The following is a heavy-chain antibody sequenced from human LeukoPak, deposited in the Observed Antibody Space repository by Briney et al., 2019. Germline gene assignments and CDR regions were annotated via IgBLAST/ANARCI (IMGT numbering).Heavy chain of an antibody. D-gene: IGHD6-13*01. Sequence: GASVKVSCKASGYTFTNYYMVWVRQAPGQGLEWMGIINPSSGTTNYAQKLQGRVTITADESTSTAYMELSSLRSEDTAVYYCAREWVSIAAAGDDSYYFDYWGQGTLVTVSS. J-gene: IGHJ4*02. CDR1: GYTFTNYY. V-gene: IGHV1-46*01. CDR2: INPSSGTT. CDR3: AREWVSIAAAGDDSYYFDY.